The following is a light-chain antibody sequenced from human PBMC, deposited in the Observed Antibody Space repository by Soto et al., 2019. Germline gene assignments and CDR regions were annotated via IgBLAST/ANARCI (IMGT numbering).Light chain of an antibody. V-gene: IGLV2-14*01. Sequence: QSVLTQPASVSGSPGQSITISCTGTSSDVGGYNYVSWYQQHPGKAPKLLIYDVSNRPSGASNRFSGSKSGNTASQTTSGLQAEDEADYYCSSYTGSTTLHYVFGTGTKVTVL. CDR1: SSDVGGYNY. J-gene: IGLJ1*01. CDR2: DVS. CDR3: SSYTGSTTLHYV.